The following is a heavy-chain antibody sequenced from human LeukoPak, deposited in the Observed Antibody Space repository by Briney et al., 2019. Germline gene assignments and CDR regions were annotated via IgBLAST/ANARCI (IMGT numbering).Heavy chain of an antibody. CDR3: ARPRRGYSYGFFDF. CDR2: ISSSGTTI. D-gene: IGHD5-18*01. V-gene: IGHV3-11*04. J-gene: IGHJ4*02. Sequence: GGSLRLSCAASGFTFSDYYMSWIRQAPGKGLEWVSYISSSGTTIYYADSVKGRFTISRDNAKNSLYLQMNSLRAEDTAVYYCARPRRGYSYGFFDFWGQGTLVTVSS. CDR1: GFTFSDYY.